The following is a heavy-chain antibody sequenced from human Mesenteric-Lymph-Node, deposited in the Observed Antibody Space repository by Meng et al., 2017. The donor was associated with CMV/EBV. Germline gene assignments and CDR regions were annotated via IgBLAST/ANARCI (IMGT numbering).Heavy chain of an antibody. V-gene: IGHV3-23*01. CDR2: IVGSCTST. Sequence: LSCAGSGFTFRNHAMSWVRQAPGKGLGWVSGIVGSCTSTYYADSVKGRFTVSRDNSKNTLFLQMNSLRDDDTAVYYCAKGRIQPEDNWGQGTLVTVSS. J-gene: IGHJ4*02. D-gene: IGHD1-1*01. CDR3: AKGRIQPEDN. CDR1: GFTFRNHA.